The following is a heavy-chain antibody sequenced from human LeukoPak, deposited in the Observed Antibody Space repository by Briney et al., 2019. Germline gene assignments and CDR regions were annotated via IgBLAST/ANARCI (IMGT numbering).Heavy chain of an antibody. V-gene: IGHV3-49*04. CDR3: TRVSSSATSYYYYYMDV. CDR1: GFTFSSYS. J-gene: IGHJ6*03. Sequence: GGSLRLSCAASGFTFSSYSMNWVRQAPGKGLQWVGFIRKKAHGGTTEYAASVNGRFTISRDDSKSIAYLQMNSLKTEDTAVYYCTRVSSSATSYYYYYMDVWGKGTTVTVSS. CDR2: IRKKAHGGTT. D-gene: IGHD1-26*01.